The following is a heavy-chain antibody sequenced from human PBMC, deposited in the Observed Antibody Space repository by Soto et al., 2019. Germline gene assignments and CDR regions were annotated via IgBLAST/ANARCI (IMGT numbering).Heavy chain of an antibody. Sequence: EVQLVESGGGLVQPGGSLRLSCAASGFIFSSYDMNWVRQAPGKGREWVSYISSGSGNILYADSVKGRFTISRDNAKNSLYLQMNSLRAEDTAVYYCARTYGTGSLNWFDAWGEGTLVTVSS. CDR1: GFIFSSYD. J-gene: IGHJ5*02. D-gene: IGHD3-10*01. V-gene: IGHV3-48*04. CDR3: ARTYGTGSLNWFDA. CDR2: ISSGSGNI.